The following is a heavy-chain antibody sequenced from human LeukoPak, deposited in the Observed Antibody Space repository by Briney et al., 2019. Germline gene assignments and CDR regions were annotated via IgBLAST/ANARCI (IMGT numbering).Heavy chain of an antibody. CDR3: AREGSGWPPYFDH. J-gene: IGHJ4*02. D-gene: IGHD6-19*01. CDR1: GFTLSNYW. CDR2: INIDGSST. V-gene: IGHV3-74*01. Sequence: PGGSLRLSCAASGFTLSNYWMHWVRQAPGKELVWVSRINIDGSSTTYADSVKGRFSISRDNAKNTLYLQMNSLRPEETAVYYCAREGSGWPPYFDHWGQGTLVTVSS.